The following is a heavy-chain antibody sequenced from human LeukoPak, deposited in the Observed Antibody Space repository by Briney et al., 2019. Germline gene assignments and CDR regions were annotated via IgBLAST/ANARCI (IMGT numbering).Heavy chain of an antibody. J-gene: IGHJ4*02. CDR3: ASALVKGIAAAAYVYYFDY. D-gene: IGHD6-13*01. CDR1: VCTFSSYA. CDR2: IIPIFGTA. V-gene: IGHV1-69*13. Sequence: SVKVSCKASVCTFSSYAISWVRQAPGQGLEWMGGIIPIFGTANYAQKFQGRVTITADESTSTAYMELSSLRSEDTAVYYCASALVKGIAAAAYVYYFDYWGQGTLVTVSS.